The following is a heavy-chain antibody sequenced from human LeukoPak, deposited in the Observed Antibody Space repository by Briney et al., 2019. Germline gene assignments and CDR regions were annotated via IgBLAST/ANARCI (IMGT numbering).Heavy chain of an antibody. J-gene: IGHJ6*02. Sequence: PSETLSLTCAVYGGSFSGYYWSWIRQPPGKGLEWVGEINHSGSTNYNPSLKSRVTISVDTSKNQFSLKLSSVTAADTAVYYCARGRPRPYSGGYYYYYGMDVWGQGTTVTVSS. CDR2: INHSGST. D-gene: IGHD1-26*01. CDR1: GGSFSGYY. CDR3: ARGRPRPYSGGYYYYYGMDV. V-gene: IGHV4-34*01.